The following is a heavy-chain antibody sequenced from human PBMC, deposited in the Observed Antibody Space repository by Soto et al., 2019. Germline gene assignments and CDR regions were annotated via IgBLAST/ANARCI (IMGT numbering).Heavy chain of an antibody. Sequence: EVQLVESGGGLVQPGGSLRLSCAASGFTVSSNYMNWVRQAPGKGLEWVSIIYGAASTYYADSVKGRFTISRDNSKNTLYLQMNSLRAEDTAVYYCARDGPSRRRYYFDYWGQGTLVTVSS. CDR2: IYGAAST. CDR1: GFTVSSNY. D-gene: IGHD6-25*01. V-gene: IGHV3-66*01. CDR3: ARDGPSRRRYYFDY. J-gene: IGHJ4*02.